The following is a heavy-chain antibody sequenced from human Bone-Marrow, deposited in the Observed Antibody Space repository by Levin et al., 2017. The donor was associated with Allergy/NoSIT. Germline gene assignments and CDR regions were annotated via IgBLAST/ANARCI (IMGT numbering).Heavy chain of an antibody. CDR1: GYTFTSYF. V-gene: IGHV1-46*01. CDR2: INPGGGST. J-gene: IGHJ3*01. CDR3: ARDQGYCSTDRCHLSAFDV. D-gene: IGHD2-15*01. Sequence: ASVKVSCKASGYTFTSYFIHWLRQAPGQGLEWMGLINPGGGSTRYGQDFQGRLAVTRDTSASTITMELRGLRSEDTAVYFCARDQGYCSTDRCHLSAFDVWGQGTVVAVSS.